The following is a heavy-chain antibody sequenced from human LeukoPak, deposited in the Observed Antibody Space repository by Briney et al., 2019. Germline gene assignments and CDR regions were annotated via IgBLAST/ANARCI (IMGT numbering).Heavy chain of an antibody. CDR1: GGSISSSSYY. CDR3: ARGVFPYSYGYSDY. CDR2: IYYSGST. J-gene: IGHJ4*02. D-gene: IGHD5-18*01. Sequence: SETLSLTCTVSGGSISSSSYYWGWIRQPPGKGPEWIGSIYYSGSTYYNPSLKGRVTISVDTSKNQFSLKLSSVTAADTAVYYCARGVFPYSYGYSDYWGQGTLVTVSS. V-gene: IGHV4-39*07.